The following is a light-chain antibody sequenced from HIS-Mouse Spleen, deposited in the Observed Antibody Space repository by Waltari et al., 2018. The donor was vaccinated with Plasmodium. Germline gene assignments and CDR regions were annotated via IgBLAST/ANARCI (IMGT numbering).Light chain of an antibody. CDR3: YSTDSSGNHRV. Sequence: SYELTHPPSVSVSPGQTARITCSGDALPKNYAYWYQQKSGQAPVLVIYEDSKRPPGIPERFSGSSSGTMATLTISGAQVEDEADYYCYSTDSSGNHRVFGGGTKLTVL. V-gene: IGLV3-10*01. CDR2: EDS. J-gene: IGLJ3*02. CDR1: ALPKNY.